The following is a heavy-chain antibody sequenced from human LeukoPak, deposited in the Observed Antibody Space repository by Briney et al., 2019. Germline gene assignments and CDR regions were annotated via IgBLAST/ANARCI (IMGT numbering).Heavy chain of an antibody. CDR1: GFTFSNSA. CDR3: AKGIYSSGWSYFDY. J-gene: IGHJ4*01. CDR2: LSGSGITT. V-gene: IGHV3-23*01. D-gene: IGHD6-19*01. Sequence: GGSLRLSCAASGFTFSNSARSWVRQAPGKGLEWVSTLSGSGITTYYADSVKGRFTISRDNSKNTLYLQMNSLRAEDTAVYYCAKGIYSSGWSYFDYWGHGTLVTVSS.